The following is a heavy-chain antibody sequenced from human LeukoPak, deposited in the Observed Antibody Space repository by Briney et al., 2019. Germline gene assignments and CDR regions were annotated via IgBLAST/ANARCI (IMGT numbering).Heavy chain of an antibody. J-gene: IGHJ4*02. D-gene: IGHD2-2*01. V-gene: IGHV3-23*01. CDR2: TTETRAT. CDR3: AKDHCTSTNCFAGFGQ. Sequence: GGSLTPSCAASAFTLSSYGMSWVRQAPGKWLEWVGCTTETRATFNIATVKGRFTISRDNSKNTLSWQVNSLRAEDTAIYYCAKDHCTSTNCFAGFGQWGQGSLVTVSS. CDR1: AFTLSSYG.